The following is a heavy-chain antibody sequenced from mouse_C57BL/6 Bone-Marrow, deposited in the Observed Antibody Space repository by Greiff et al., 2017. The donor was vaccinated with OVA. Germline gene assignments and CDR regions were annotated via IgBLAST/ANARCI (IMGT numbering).Heavy chain of an antibody. CDR1: GYTFTDYY. Sequence: EVQLKHSGPELVKPGASVKISCKASGYTFTDYYMNWVKQSHGKSLEWIGDINPNNGGTSYNQKFKGKATLTVDKSSSTAYMELRSLTSEDSAVYYCARIPIYYYGSSYVPFAYWGQGTLVTVSA. CDR2: INPNNGGT. J-gene: IGHJ3*01. CDR3: ARIPIYYYGSSYVPFAY. V-gene: IGHV1-26*01. D-gene: IGHD1-1*01.